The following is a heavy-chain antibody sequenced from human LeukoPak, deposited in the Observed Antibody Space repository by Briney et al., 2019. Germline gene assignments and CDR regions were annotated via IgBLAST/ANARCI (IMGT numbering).Heavy chain of an antibody. J-gene: IGHJ3*02. V-gene: IGHV3-21*01. CDR3: ARDEGLLAVAVFCVSAFDI. CDR1: GFTFSTYS. CDR2: ITGSSSYI. Sequence: GGSLRLSCAASGFTFSTYSMNWVRQAPGKGLEWVSYITGSSSYIYYADSMKGGFTISRETANNSLYMQMNILRADDTGVYYCARDEGLLAVAVFCVSAFDIWGQGTMVTVSS. D-gene: IGHD6-19*01.